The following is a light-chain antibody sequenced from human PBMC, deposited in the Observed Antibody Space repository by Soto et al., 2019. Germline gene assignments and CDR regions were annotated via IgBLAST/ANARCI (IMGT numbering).Light chain of an antibody. Sequence: QSVLTQPASVSGSPGQSITISCTGTSSDVGGYNYVSWYQQHPGKAPKLMIYEVSNRPSGVSNRFSGSKSGYTASLTISGLQAEDEADYYCSSHTSTSTGVFGAGTKLTVL. CDR2: EVS. CDR1: SSDVGGYNY. J-gene: IGLJ3*02. CDR3: SSHTSTSTGV. V-gene: IGLV2-14*01.